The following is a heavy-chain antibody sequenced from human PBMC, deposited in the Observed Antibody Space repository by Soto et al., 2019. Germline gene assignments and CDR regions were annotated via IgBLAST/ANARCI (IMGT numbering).Heavy chain of an antibody. CDR1: GYSFTNYW. D-gene: IGHD6-19*01. J-gene: IGHJ3*02. CDR2: IYPGDSQT. Sequence: EVQLVQSGAVVKKPGESLKISCKGSGYSFTNYWIAWVRQMPGKGLEWMGIIYPGDSQTRYSPSFQGQVTISADKSISAAHRRGSSLKASDTAMYYCARGWYTSGGYAFDIWGQGTMVIVSS. CDR3: ARGWYTSGGYAFDI. V-gene: IGHV5-51*01.